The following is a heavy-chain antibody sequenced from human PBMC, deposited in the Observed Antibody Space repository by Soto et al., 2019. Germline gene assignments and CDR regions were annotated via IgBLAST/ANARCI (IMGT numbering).Heavy chain of an antibody. J-gene: IGHJ4*02. CDR2: ISWDGGST. CDR3: ARGGSSSRYFDY. V-gene: IGHV3-43*01. CDR1: GFTFDDYT. D-gene: IGHD6-6*01. Sequence: GGSLRLSCAASGFTFDDYTMHWVRQAPGKGLEWVSLISWDGGSTYYADSVKGRFTISRDNSKNSLYLQMNSLRTEDTALYYCARGGSSSRYFDYWGQGTLVTVSS.